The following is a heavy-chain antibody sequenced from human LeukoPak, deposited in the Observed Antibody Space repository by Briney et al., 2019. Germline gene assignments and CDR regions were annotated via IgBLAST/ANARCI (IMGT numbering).Heavy chain of an antibody. CDR3: DLVLMSGFDY. V-gene: IGHV3-30*03. D-gene: IGHD5-12*01. CDR1: GFTFSSYG. J-gene: IGHJ4*02. CDR2: ISYDGSNK. Sequence: GRSLRLSCAASGFTFSSYGMPWVRQAPGKGLEWVAVISYDGSNKYYADSVKGRFTISRDNSKNTLYLQMNSLRAEDTAVCAKDLVLMSGFDYWGQGTLVTVSS.